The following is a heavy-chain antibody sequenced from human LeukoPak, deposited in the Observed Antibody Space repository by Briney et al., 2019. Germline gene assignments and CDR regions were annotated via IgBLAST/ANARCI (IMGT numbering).Heavy chain of an antibody. J-gene: IGHJ6*03. CDR3: ARRKVYGGNSYYYYYMDV. D-gene: IGHD4-23*01. Sequence: TGGSLRLSCAASGFTFSSYSMNWVRQAPGKGLEWVSYISSSSSTIYYADSVKGRFTISRDNAKNSLYLQMNSLRAEDTAVYYCARRKVYGGNSYYYYYMDVWGKGTTVTVSS. CDR1: GFTFSSYS. V-gene: IGHV3-48*01. CDR2: ISSSSSTI.